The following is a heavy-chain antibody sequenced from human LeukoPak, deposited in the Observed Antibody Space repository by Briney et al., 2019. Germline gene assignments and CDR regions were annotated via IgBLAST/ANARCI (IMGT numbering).Heavy chain of an antibody. CDR1: GFTFSSYW. D-gene: IGHD4-11*01. CDR3: ARGSDSNYPGY. Sequence: GGSLRLSWAASGFTFSSYWMHWVRQAPGKGLVWVSRINSDGSSTSYADSVKGRFTISRDNAKNTLYLQMNRLRAEDTAVYYCARGSDSNYPGYWGQGTLVTVSS. J-gene: IGHJ4*02. V-gene: IGHV3-74*01. CDR2: INSDGSST.